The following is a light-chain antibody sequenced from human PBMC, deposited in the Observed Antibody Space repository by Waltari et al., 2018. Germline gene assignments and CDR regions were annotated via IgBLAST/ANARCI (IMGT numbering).Light chain of an antibody. CDR1: SSNIGRNT. V-gene: IGLV1-44*01. J-gene: IGLJ3*02. Sequence: QSVLTQSPSASGTPGQRVTISCSGSSSNIGRNTVNWYQQLPGTAPKLLIYSNNQRPSGVPDRFSGSKSGTSASLAISGLQSEEEADYYCATWDDSLNGPVFGGGTKLTVL. CDR3: ATWDDSLNGPV. CDR2: SNN.